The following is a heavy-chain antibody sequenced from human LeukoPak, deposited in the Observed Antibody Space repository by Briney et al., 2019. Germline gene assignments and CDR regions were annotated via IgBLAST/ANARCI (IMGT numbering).Heavy chain of an antibody. J-gene: IGHJ4*02. CDR3: ARVTGYMIEDQFDY. D-gene: IGHD3-22*01. CDR2: IYYSGST. CDR1: GRSISSYY. Sequence: PETLSLTWTVSGRSISSYYSSWNRHPEGNGLEWNGYIYYSGSTNYNSSFKSRVTISIDTSKNQFSLRLSSVTAADTAVYYCARVTGYMIEDQFDYWGQGTLVTVS. V-gene: IGHV4-59*01.